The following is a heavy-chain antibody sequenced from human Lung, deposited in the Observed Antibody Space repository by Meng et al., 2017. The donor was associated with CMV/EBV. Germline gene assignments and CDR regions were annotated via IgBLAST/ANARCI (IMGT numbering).Heavy chain of an antibody. CDR3: ARGKQDAWELLAY. Sequence: VQPQESGPGLVKPSGTLYLTCGVSGVSISSNIRWTWVRQPPGKGLEWIGDIDDSGSTNYNPSLNSRISISLDKSKNHFSLKVNSVTAADTAVYYCARGKQDAWELLAYWGQGALVTVSS. J-gene: IGHJ4*02. V-gene: IGHV4-4*02. CDR1: GVSISSNIR. D-gene: IGHD1-26*01. CDR2: IDDSGST.